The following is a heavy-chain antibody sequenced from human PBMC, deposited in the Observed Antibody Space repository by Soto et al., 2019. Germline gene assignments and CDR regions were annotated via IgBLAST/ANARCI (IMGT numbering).Heavy chain of an antibody. CDR2: IISSSSTI. J-gene: IGHJ5*02. CDR3: ARGYSSSRTLDWFDP. V-gene: IGHV3-48*01. CDR1: GFTFSSYS. D-gene: IGHD6-13*01. Sequence: SGFTFSSYSMNWVRQAPGKGLEWVSYIISSSSTIYYADSVKGRFTISRDNAKNSLYLQMNSLRAEDTAVYYCARGYSSSRTLDWFDPWGQGTLVTVSS.